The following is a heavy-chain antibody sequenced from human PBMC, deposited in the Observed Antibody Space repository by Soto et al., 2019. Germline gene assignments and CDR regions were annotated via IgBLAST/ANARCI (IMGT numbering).Heavy chain of an antibody. D-gene: IGHD3-16*01. CDR2: INPNSGGT. CDR3: ATAPMNFDNSDYQTYYYGMDV. Sequence: AASVKVSCKASGYTFTGYYIHWVRQAPGQGLEWMGWINPNSGGTNFAQKFQGWLTMTSDTSISTAYMELSRLRSDDTAVYYCATAPMNFDNSDYQTYYYGMDVWGQGTTVTVSS. V-gene: IGHV1-2*04. J-gene: IGHJ6*02. CDR1: GYTFTGYY.